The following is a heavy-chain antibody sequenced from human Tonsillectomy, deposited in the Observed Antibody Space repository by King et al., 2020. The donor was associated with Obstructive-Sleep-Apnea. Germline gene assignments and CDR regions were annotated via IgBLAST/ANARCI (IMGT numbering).Heavy chain of an antibody. V-gene: IGHV1-69*01. Sequence: QLVQSGAEVKKPGSSVKVSCKASGGTFSSYAISWVRQAPGQGLEWMGGIIPIFGTANYAQKFQGRVTITADESTSTAYRELSSLRSEDTAVYYCTRVGTTVVTPGYFDYWGQGTLVTVSS. CDR3: TRVGTTVVTPGYFDY. J-gene: IGHJ4*02. CDR1: GGTFSSYA. CDR2: IIPIFGTA. D-gene: IGHD4-23*01.